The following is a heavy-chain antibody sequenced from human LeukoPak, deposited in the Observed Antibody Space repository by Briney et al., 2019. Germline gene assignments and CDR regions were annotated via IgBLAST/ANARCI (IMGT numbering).Heavy chain of an antibody. V-gene: IGHV3-23*01. CDR1: GFTFTSYA. Sequence: GGSLRLSCAASGFTFTSYAMSWVRQAPGKGLEWVSAISGNGGAIYYADSVKGRFTISRDNSKNTLHLQMNSLRAEDTALYYCAKATTAIVVDNFFDYWGQGTLVSVSS. D-gene: IGHD3-22*01. CDR3: AKATTAIVVDNFFDY. J-gene: IGHJ4*02. CDR2: ISGNGGAI.